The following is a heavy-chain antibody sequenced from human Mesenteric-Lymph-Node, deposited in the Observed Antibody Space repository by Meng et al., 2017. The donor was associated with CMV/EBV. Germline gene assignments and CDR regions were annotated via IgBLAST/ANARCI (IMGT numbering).Heavy chain of an antibody. CDR2: ISFKSNFI. D-gene: IGHD2-2*01. CDR1: GFPFSTYN. Sequence: GESLKISCAASGFPFSTYNMNWVRQAPGKGLEWVSCISFKSNFIYYADSVKGRFTISRDNTKNSLYLQMNSLRAEDMAVYYCARDRPGYCSSTSCYGSYGMDVWGQGTTVTVSS. J-gene: IGHJ6*02. V-gene: IGHV3-21*01. CDR3: ARDRPGYCSSTSCYGSYGMDV.